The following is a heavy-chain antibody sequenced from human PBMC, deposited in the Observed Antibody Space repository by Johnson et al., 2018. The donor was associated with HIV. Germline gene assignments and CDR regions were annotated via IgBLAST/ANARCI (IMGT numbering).Heavy chain of an antibody. CDR1: GFTFSSYA. CDR2: ISYDGSNK. CDR3: ARAWGSRDILTALRGAFDI. D-gene: IGHD3-9*01. V-gene: IGHV3-30*14. J-gene: IGHJ3*02. Sequence: QVQLVESGGGVVQPGRSLRLSCAASGFTFSSYAMHWVRQAPGKGLEWVAVISYDGSNKYYADSVKGRFTISRANSKNTLYLQMNSLRAEDTAVYYCARAWGSRDILTALRGAFDIWGQGTMVTVSS.